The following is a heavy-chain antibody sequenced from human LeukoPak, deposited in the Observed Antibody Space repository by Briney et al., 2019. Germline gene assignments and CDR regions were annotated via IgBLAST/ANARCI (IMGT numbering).Heavy chain of an antibody. CDR3: TRGHYGP. V-gene: IGHV3-15*07. J-gene: IGHJ5*02. Sequence: GGSLTLSCAVSGFSVNSAWMNWARQAPGKGLEWVGRISDTGTTEYAAPVKGRFTVSRDSKNTLYLQMNSLKAEDTALYHCTRGHYGPWGQGTLVTVSS. CDR1: GFSVNSAW. CDR2: ISDTGTT. D-gene: IGHD3-10*01.